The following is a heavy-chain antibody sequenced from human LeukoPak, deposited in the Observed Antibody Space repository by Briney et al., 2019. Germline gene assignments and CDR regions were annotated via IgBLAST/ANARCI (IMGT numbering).Heavy chain of an antibody. CDR2: IWYDGSNK. CDR3: ARGAQVGATDAFDI. V-gene: IGHV3-33*01. D-gene: IGHD1-26*01. CDR1: RFTFSSHG. Sequence: PGGPLRLSCAASRFTFSSHGMHWVRQAPGKGLEWVAAIWYDGSNKYYADSVRGRFTISRDNPKNTLYLQVNSLRAEDTAVYYCARGAQVGATDAFDIWGQGTLVTVSS. J-gene: IGHJ3*02.